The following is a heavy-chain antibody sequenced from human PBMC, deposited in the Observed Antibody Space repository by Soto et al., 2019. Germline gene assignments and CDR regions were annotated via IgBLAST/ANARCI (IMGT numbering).Heavy chain of an antibody. D-gene: IGHD6-13*01. CDR1: GYTFTGYY. V-gene: IGHV1-2*02. CDR3: ARDEYSSSWPRGGWFDP. Sequence: ASVKVSCKASGYTFTGYYMHWVRQAPGQGLEWMGWINPNSGNTKYSQKFQGRVTITRDTSASTAYMELSSLRSEDTAVYYCARDEYSSSWPRGGWFDPWGQGTLVTASS. J-gene: IGHJ5*02. CDR2: INPNSGNT.